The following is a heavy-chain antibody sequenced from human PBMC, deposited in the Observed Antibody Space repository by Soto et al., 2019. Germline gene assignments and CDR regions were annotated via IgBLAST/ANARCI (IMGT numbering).Heavy chain of an antibody. CDR2: IYWNDDK. D-gene: IGHD7-27*01. Sequence: QITLKESGPTLVKPTQTLTLTCTLSGFSLNTGGGVVVWIRQPPGKPLEWIALIYWNDDKRYSPSLKSRLTITKDTSRDQGVLTMTNMDPVDTATYYCARRPNWGMEGLGAWGQGTTVTVSS. J-gene: IGHJ6*02. CDR1: GFSLNTGGGV. CDR3: ARRPNWGMEGLGA. V-gene: IGHV2-5*01.